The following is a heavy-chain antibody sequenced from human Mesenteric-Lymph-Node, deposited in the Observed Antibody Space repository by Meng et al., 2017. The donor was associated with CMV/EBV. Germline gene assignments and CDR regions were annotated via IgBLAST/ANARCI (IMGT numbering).Heavy chain of an antibody. CDR1: GFTFSSYA. D-gene: IGHD6-13*01. CDR2: ISGNGNDR. CDR3: AKVGGSSWSWYFEL. V-gene: IGHV3-23*01. Sequence: SGFTFSSYAMTWVRQAPGKGPEWISGISGNGNDRMYADSVKGRFTISRDNSKNMLFLQMNSLRAEDTAVYYCAKVGGSSWSWYFELWGRGTLVTVSS. J-gene: IGHJ2*01.